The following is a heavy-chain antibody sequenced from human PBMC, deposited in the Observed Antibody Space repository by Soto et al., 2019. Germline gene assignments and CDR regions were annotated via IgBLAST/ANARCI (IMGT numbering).Heavy chain of an antibody. Sequence: GGSLRLSCVISRLTFSNYALNWARQAPGKGLEWVSRINADGSVTNYADSVKGRFTVSRDNAKNTLYLQMNSLRAEDTAVYFCATAGSYRFDYWGQGTLVTVSS. J-gene: IGHJ4*02. CDR1: RLTFSNYA. D-gene: IGHD3-10*01. CDR2: INADGSVT. V-gene: IGHV3-74*01. CDR3: ATAGSYRFDY.